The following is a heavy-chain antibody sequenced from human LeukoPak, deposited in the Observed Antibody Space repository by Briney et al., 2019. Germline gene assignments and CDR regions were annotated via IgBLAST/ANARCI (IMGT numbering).Heavy chain of an antibody. CDR3: ARDLRITVSVAEKMNSGY. Sequence: ASVKVSCKASGYTFTSYGISWLRQAPGQGLEWMGWISTYNGNTNYAQRLQGRVTMTTDTSTITAYMELRSLRSDDTAVYYCARDLRITVSVAEKMNSGYWGQGTLVTVSS. V-gene: IGHV1-18*01. CDR1: GYTFTSYG. J-gene: IGHJ4*02. CDR2: ISTYNGNT. D-gene: IGHD6-19*01.